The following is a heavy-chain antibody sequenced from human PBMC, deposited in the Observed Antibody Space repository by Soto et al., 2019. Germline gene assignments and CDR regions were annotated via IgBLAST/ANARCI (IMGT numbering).Heavy chain of an antibody. CDR2: IFHKGNT. D-gene: IGHD6-19*01. V-gene: IGHV4-4*02. J-gene: IGHJ4*02. CDR3: ARDVAVPGESDRFDQ. CDR1: GDSIKSNVW. Sequence: SETLSLTCSVSGDSIKSNVWWSWVRQPPGKGLEWIGEIFHKGNTYYNPSFESRVTMSVDKPKNQFSLLLTSVTATDTAMYYCARDVAVPGESDRFDQWGQGIMVTVSS.